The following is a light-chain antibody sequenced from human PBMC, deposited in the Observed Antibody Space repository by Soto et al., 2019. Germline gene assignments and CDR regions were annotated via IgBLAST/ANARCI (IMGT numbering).Light chain of an antibody. V-gene: IGKV1-5*01. J-gene: IGKJ5*01. CDR1: QSISSW. CDR3: QQSYSMPIT. CDR2: DAS. Sequence: DIQMTQSPSTLSASVGDRVTITCRASQSISSWLAWYQQKPGKAPKLLIYDASSLESGVPSRFSGSGSGTDFTLTISSLQPEDFATYYCQQSYSMPITFGQGTRLEIK.